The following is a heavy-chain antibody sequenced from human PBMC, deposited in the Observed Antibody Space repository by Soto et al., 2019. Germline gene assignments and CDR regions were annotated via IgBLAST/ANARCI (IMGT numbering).Heavy chain of an antibody. J-gene: IGHJ4*02. CDR2: ISAYNGDT. D-gene: IGHD6-6*01. CDR1: GYTFTNYG. CDR3: ATTRGYNSSHQTFDY. Sequence: ASVKVSCKAPGYTFTNYGISWVRQAPGQGLEWMGWISAYNGDTNYAQKLQGRVTMTTDTSTGTAYVELRSLRSDDTAVYYCATTRGYNSSHQTFDYWGQGTLVTVSS. V-gene: IGHV1-18*01.